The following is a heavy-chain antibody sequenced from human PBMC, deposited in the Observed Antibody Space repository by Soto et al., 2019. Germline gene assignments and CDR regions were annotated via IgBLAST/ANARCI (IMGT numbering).Heavy chain of an antibody. CDR1: GFTFSSYA. V-gene: IGHV3-30-3*01. CDR3: ASTSGWYEGY. Sequence: GGSLRLSCAASGFTFSSYAMHWVRQAPGKGLEWVAVISYDGSNKYYADSVKGRFTISRDNSKNTLYLQMNSLRAEDTAVYYCASTSGWYEGYWGQGTLVTVSS. CDR2: ISYDGSNK. D-gene: IGHD6-19*01. J-gene: IGHJ4*02.